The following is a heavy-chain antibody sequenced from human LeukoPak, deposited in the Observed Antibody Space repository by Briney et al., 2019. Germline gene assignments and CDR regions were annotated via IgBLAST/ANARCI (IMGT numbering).Heavy chain of an antibody. CDR1: GYKFTNYY. V-gene: IGHV1-46*01. D-gene: IGHD3-9*01. CDR2: IKTSTGST. Sequence: GASVKVSCKASGYKFTNYYTHWVRQAPGLGLEWMGIIKTSTGSTTYAERFQGRVTMTRDVSTGTVYMELSSQRSEDTAMYYCAREFRDFDSFDYWGQGTLVTVSS. J-gene: IGHJ4*02. CDR3: AREFRDFDSFDY.